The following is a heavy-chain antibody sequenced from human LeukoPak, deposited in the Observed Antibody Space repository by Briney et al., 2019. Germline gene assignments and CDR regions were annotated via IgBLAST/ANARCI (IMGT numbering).Heavy chain of an antibody. J-gene: IGHJ6*03. CDR1: GGSISSYY. CDR3: ARTRVEYSYGAYMEV. D-gene: IGHD5-18*01. V-gene: IGHV4-59*01. CDR2: IYYSGST. Sequence: KPSETLSLACTVSGGSISSYYWSWIRQPPGKGLEWIGYIYYSGSTNYNPSLKSGVTISVDTSKNQFSLKLSSVTAADTAVYYCARTRVEYSYGAYMEVWGKGTTVTISS.